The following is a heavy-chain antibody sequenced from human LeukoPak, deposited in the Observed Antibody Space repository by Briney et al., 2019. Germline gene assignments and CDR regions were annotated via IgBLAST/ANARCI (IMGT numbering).Heavy chain of an antibody. Sequence: SETLSLTCAVYGGSFSGYYWSWIRQPPGKGLEWIGEINHSGSTNYNPSLKSRVTMSVDTSKNQFSLKLSSVTAADTAVYYCARDSGTTGEVRFDPWGQGTLVTVSS. V-gene: IGHV4-34*01. CDR2: INHSGST. D-gene: IGHD3-10*01. CDR3: ARDSGTTGEVRFDP. CDR1: GGSFSGYY. J-gene: IGHJ5*02.